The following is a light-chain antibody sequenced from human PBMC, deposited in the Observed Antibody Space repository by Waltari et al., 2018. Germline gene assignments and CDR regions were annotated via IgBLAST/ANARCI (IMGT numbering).Light chain of an antibody. J-gene: IGLJ3*02. V-gene: IGLV1-44*01. CDR2: ANY. CDR3: ATWDDSLSGRV. CDR1: TSNIGTNT. Sequence: QSVLTQPPSTSGTPGQRVTISCSGSTSNIGTNTVTWYQLLPGTAPKTVIFANYHRPSGVPDRFSASKSGTSGSLVISGLQSEDEADYCCATWDDSLSGRVFGGGTKVTVL.